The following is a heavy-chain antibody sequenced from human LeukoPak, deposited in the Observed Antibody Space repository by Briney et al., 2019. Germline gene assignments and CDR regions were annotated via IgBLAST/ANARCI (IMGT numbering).Heavy chain of an antibody. D-gene: IGHD6-19*01. Sequence: GGSLRLSCAASGFTFSSYGMHWVRQAPGKGLEWVAVIWYDGSNKYYADSVKGRFTISRDNSKNTLYLQMNSLRAEDTAVYYCAKDQVSGWSHYFDYWGQGTLVTVSS. CDR2: IWYDGSNK. CDR3: AKDQVSGWSHYFDY. V-gene: IGHV3-33*06. CDR1: GFTFSSYG. J-gene: IGHJ4*02.